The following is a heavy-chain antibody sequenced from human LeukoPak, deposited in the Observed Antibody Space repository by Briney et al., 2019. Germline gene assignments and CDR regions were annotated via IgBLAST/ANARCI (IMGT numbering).Heavy chain of an antibody. V-gene: IGHV1-69*05. CDR3: ARSMSGTTPFDY. Sequence: ASVKVSCKASGGTFSSYAISWVRQAPGQGLEWMGRIIPIFGTANYAQKFQGRVTITTDESTSTAYMELSSLRSEDTAVYYCARSMSGTTPFDYWGQGTLVTVSS. CDR1: GGTFSSYA. D-gene: IGHD1-7*01. CDR2: IIPIFGTA. J-gene: IGHJ4*02.